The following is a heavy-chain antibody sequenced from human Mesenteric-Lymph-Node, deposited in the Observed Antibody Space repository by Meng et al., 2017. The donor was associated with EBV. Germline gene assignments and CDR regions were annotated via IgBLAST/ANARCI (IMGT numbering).Heavy chain of an antibody. D-gene: IGHD5-12*01. Sequence: QLRLRGPGSVPVNVSPTPSLPLAVSGGSISSGGYSWSWIRQPPGKGLEWIGYIYHSGSTYYNPSLKSRVTIIVDRSKNQFSLKLSSVTAADTAVYYCARGGGEYSGYDPKWLDPWGQGTLVTVSS. CDR2: IYHSGST. V-gene: IGHV4-30-2*01. CDR1: GGSISSGGYS. CDR3: ARGGGEYSGYDPKWLDP. J-gene: IGHJ5*02.